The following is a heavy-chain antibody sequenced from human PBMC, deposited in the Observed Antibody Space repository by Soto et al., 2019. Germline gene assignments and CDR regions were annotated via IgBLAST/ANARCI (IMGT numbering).Heavy chain of an antibody. V-gene: IGHV4-59*08. D-gene: IGHD5-12*01. CDR1: GGSISSHY. CDR3: ARLDGYGHYFDY. Sequence: SETLSLTCTVSGGSISSHYWSWIRQPPGQGLEWIGYIYYSGSTNYNPSLKSRVTISVDTSKSQFSLRLSSVTAADTAVYFCARLDGYGHYFDYWGQGALVTVSS. J-gene: IGHJ4*02. CDR2: IYYSGST.